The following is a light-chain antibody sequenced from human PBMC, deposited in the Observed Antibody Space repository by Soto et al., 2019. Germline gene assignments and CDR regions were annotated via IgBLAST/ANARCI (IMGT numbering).Light chain of an antibody. J-gene: IGKJ4*01. CDR2: DAS. V-gene: IGKV1-33*01. CDR1: QDIKNY. CDR3: QQYDNLPLT. Sequence: DIQMTQSPSSLSASVGDRVTTTCQASQDIKNYLNWYQQKSGKAPKLLIYDASDLETGVPSRFSGSGSGTDFTFTINSLQPEDIATYYCQQYDNLPLTFGGGTKVDI.